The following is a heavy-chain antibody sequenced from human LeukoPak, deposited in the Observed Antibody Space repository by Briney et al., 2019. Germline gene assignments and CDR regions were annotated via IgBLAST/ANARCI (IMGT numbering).Heavy chain of an antibody. V-gene: IGHV3-43D*03. J-gene: IGHJ4*02. CDR1: GFIFDDYV. D-gene: IGHD6-13*01. Sequence: GGSLRLSCAASGFIFDDYVMHWVRQAPGKGLEWVSLISWDGGSTYYADSVKGRFTISRDNSKNTLYLQMNSLRAEDTAVYYCAKDSYSSSRYGFDYWGQGTLVTVSS. CDR3: AKDSYSSSRYGFDY. CDR2: ISWDGGST.